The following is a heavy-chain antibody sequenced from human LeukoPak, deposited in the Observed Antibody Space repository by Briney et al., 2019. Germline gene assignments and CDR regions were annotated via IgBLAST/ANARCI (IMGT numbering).Heavy chain of an antibody. Sequence: SQTLSLTCAISGDSVSSNSAAWNWIRQSPSRGLEWLGRTYYRSKWYNDYAVSVKSRITINPDTSKNQFSLKLSSVPAADTAVYYCARDRIAAAAPTLLDAFDIWGQGTMVTVSS. CDR2: TYYRSKWYN. D-gene: IGHD6-13*01. V-gene: IGHV6-1*01. CDR1: GDSVSSNSAA. CDR3: ARDRIAAAAPTLLDAFDI. J-gene: IGHJ3*02.